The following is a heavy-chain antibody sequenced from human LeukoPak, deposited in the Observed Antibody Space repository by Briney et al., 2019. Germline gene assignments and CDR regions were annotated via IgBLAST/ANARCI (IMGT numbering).Heavy chain of an antibody. CDR1: GFTFSSYG. J-gene: IGHJ6*02. D-gene: IGHD3-10*01. CDR2: ISGSGGST. V-gene: IGHV3-23*01. CDR3: AKGTPRWGDYYGMDV. Sequence: GGSLRLSCAASGFTFSSYGMHWVRQAPGKGLEWVSAISGSGGSTYYADSVKGRFTISRDNSKSTLYLQMNSLRAEDTAVYYCAKGTPRWGDYYGMDVWGQGTTVTVSS.